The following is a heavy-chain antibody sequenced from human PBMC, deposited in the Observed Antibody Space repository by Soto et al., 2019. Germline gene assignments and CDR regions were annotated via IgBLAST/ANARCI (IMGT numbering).Heavy chain of an antibody. CDR1: GLTFDDYA. V-gene: IGHV3-9*01. J-gene: IGHJ4*02. CDR3: AKDRVGYSGYDFDY. CDR2: ISWNSGSI. D-gene: IGHD5-12*01. Sequence: DVQLVESGGGLVQPGRSLRLSCAASGLTFDDYAMHWVRQAPGKGLEWVSGISWNSGSIGYADSVKGRFTISRDNAKNSLYLQMNSLRAEDTALYYCAKDRVGYSGYDFDYWGQGTLVTVSS.